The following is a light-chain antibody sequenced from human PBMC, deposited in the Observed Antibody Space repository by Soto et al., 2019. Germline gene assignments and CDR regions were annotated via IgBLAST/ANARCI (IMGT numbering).Light chain of an antibody. J-gene: IGKJ4*01. Sequence: EIVLTQSPATLSLSPGERATLSCRASQSVSSSVAWYQQKPGQTARLLIYDVSNRATGIPARFSGSGSGTDFTLTVSSLEPEDFAVYYCQQRSNWPLTFGGGTKVEIK. CDR3: QQRSNWPLT. CDR1: QSVSSS. V-gene: IGKV3-11*01. CDR2: DVS.